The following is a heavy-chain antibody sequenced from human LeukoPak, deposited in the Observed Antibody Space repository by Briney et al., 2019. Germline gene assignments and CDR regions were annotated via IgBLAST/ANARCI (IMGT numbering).Heavy chain of an antibody. CDR1: GFTFSSYD. Sequence: GGSLRLSCAASGFTFSSYDMHWVRHATGKGLEWVSAIGTAGDTYYPGSVKGRFTISRENAKNSLYLQMNSLRAGDTAVYYCARGILEYDSSGLPDAFDIWGQGTMVTVSS. J-gene: IGHJ3*02. D-gene: IGHD3-22*01. CDR3: ARGILEYDSSGLPDAFDI. V-gene: IGHV3-13*01. CDR2: IGTAGDT.